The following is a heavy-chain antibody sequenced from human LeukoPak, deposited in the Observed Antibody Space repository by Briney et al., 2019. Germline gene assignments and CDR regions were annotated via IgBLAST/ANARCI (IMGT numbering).Heavy chain of an antibody. CDR1: GGSISSYY. CDR2: IYTSGST. Sequence: SETLSLTCTVSGGSISSYYWSWIRQPAGKGLEWIGRIYTSGSTNYNPSLKSRVTMSVDTSKNQFSLKLSSVTAADTAVYYCARDVVDLLTVWHGDAFDIWGQGTMVTVSS. D-gene: IGHD3-9*01. V-gene: IGHV4-4*07. CDR3: ARDVVDLLTVWHGDAFDI. J-gene: IGHJ3*02.